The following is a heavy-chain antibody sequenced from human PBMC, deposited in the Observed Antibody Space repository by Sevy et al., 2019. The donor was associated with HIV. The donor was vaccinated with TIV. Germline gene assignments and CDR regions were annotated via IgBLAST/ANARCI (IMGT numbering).Heavy chain of an antibody. CDR1: GGSISSSTYY. J-gene: IGHJ4*02. V-gene: IGHV4-39*01. CDR2: IYYSGST. D-gene: IGHD6-19*01. Sequence: SETLSLTCTVSGGSISSSTYYWGWIRQPPGKGLEWIASIYYSGSTYYNVSLESRVTISVDMSENQCSLRLSSVTAADTAVYYCARHGGIAVATLDYWGQGTLVTVSS. CDR3: ARHGGIAVATLDY.